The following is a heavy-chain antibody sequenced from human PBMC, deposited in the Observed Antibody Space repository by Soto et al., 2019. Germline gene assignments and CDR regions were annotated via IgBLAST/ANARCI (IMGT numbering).Heavy chain of an antibody. CDR1: GFAFNNYG. V-gene: IGHV3-21*01. CDR3: ARDWYSSSWYVGNPYYYGMDV. D-gene: IGHD6-13*01. Sequence: GGSLRLSCTVSGFAFNNYGINWVRQAPGKGLEWVSSISKSDYTYYSDSVKGRFTISRDNAKSSVSLQMNTLRVEDTAVYYCARDWYSSSWYVGNPYYYGMDVWGQGTTVTVSS. J-gene: IGHJ6*02. CDR2: ISKSDYT.